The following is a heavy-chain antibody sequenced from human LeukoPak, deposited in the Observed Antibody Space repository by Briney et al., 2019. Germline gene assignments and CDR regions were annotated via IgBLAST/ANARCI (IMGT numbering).Heavy chain of an antibody. V-gene: IGHV3-21*01. Sequence: PGGSLRLSCAASGFTFSSYSMNWVRQAPGKGLEWVSSISSSSSYIYYADSVKGRFTISRDNAKNSLYLQMNSLRAEDTAVYYCARGLVGATPYYYYYMDVWGKGTTVTVSS. CDR1: GFTFSSYS. CDR2: ISSSSSYI. D-gene: IGHD1-26*01. CDR3: ARGLVGATPYYYYYMDV. J-gene: IGHJ6*03.